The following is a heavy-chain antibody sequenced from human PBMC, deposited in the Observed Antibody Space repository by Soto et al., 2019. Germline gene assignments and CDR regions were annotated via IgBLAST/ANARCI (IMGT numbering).Heavy chain of an antibody. J-gene: IGHJ4*02. V-gene: IGHV3-23*01. CDR2: ISGSGGST. CDR3: AKEPARRGGCFAY. Sequence: EVQLLESGGGLVQPGGSLRLSCAASGFTFSTYAMSWVRQAPGKGLEWVSAISGSGGSTYYADSVKGRFTISRDNSKNTLYLQMYSLSDVDMGVYYCAKEPARRGGCFAYCGQGGLVSVSS. D-gene: IGHD6-19*01. CDR1: GFTFSTYA.